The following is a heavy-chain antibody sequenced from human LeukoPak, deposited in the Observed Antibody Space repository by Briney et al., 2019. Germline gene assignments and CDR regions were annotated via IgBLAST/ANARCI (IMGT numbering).Heavy chain of an antibody. D-gene: IGHD1-26*01. CDR2: ISGSGGST. J-gene: IGHJ4*02. Sequence: QAGGSLRLSCAASGFTFSSYAMSWVRQAPGKGLEWVSAISGSGGSTYYADSVKGRFTISRDNSKNTLYLQMNSLRAEDTAVYYCAKAIVGATRPPFDYWGQGTLVTVSS. V-gene: IGHV3-23*01. CDR1: GFTFSSYA. CDR3: AKAIVGATRPPFDY.